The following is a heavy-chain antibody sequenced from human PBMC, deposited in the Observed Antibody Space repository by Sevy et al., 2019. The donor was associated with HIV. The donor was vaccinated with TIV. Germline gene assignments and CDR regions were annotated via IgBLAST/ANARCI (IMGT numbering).Heavy chain of an antibody. CDR3: AREGGYTSAWSPGNH. V-gene: IGHV3-30*04. CDR2: ISYDGIIK. D-gene: IGHD6-19*01. Sequence: GGSLRLSCAASGFTFNTHAMHWVRQAPGKGLEWVAPISYDGIIKYYADSVKGRLTISRDNSKNTLSMQMNSLRVEDTAVYYCAREGGYTSAWSPGNHWGQGTLVTVSS. J-gene: IGHJ4*02. CDR1: GFTFNTHA.